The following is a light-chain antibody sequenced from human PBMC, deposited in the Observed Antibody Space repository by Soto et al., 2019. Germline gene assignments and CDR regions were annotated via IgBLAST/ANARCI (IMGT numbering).Light chain of an antibody. CDR1: QSVGSN. CDR3: QQYDNWPPIT. Sequence: EIFMTQSPATLSVSPWERATLSWRASQSVGSNLAWYQQKHGQPPRLLIYAASTTAAGIPARFSGSGSGTEFTLTISSLQSEDFAVYYCQQYDNWPPITFGQGTRLEIK. J-gene: IGKJ5*01. CDR2: AAS. V-gene: IGKV3-15*01.